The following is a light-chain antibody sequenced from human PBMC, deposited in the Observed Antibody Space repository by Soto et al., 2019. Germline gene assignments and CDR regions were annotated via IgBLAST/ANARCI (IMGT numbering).Light chain of an antibody. CDR3: SSYTSSSTVV. CDR1: SSDVGSYKY. CDR2: DVS. V-gene: IGLV2-14*01. J-gene: IGLJ2*01. Sequence: QSALTQPASVSGSPGQSITISCTGTSSDVGSYKYVSWYQQHPGKAPKLMFYDVSNRPSGVSNRFSGSKSGNTASLTISGLQAEDEADYYCSSYTSSSTVVFGGGTKLTVL.